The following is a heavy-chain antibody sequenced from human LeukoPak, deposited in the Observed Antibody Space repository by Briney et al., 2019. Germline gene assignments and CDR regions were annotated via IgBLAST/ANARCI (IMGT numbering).Heavy chain of an antibody. V-gene: IGHV4-38-2*01. J-gene: IGHJ3*02. CDR3: ARHNPGDIVVVPAQLGAFDI. D-gene: IGHD2-2*01. Sequence: SETLSLTCAVSGYSISSGYYWGWIRQPPGQGLEWIGSIYHSGSTYYNPSLKSRVTISVDTSKNQFSLKLSSVTAADTAVYYCARHNPGDIVVVPAQLGAFDIWGQGTMVTVSS. CDR1: GYSISSGYY. CDR2: IYHSGST.